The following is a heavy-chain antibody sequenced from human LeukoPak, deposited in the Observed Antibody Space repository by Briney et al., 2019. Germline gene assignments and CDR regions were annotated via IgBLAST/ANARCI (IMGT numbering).Heavy chain of an antibody. J-gene: IGHJ4*02. CDR3: ARQEDYGDYVRDY. Sequence: ASVKVSCKASGYTFIDYYIHWVRQAPGQGLEWMGRINPNSGGTNYAQKFQGRVTMIRDTSISTAYMELSRLRSDDTAVYYCARQEDYGDYVRDYWGQGTLVTVSS. V-gene: IGHV1-2*06. CDR1: GYTFIDYY. D-gene: IGHD4-17*01. CDR2: INPNSGGT.